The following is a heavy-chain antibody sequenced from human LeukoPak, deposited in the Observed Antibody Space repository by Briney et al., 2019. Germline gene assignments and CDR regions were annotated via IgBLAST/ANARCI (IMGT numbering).Heavy chain of an antibody. CDR3: ARDVGIVGATGGLFDC. V-gene: IGHV3-48*03. Sequence: GGSLRLSCAASGFTFSNYAMNWVRQAPGKGLEWVSYISSSGSTIYYADSVKGRFTISRDNAKNSLYLQMNSLRAEDTAVYYCARDVGIVGATGGLFDCWGQGTLVTVSS. CDR1: GFTFSNYA. D-gene: IGHD1-26*01. CDR2: ISSSGSTI. J-gene: IGHJ4*02.